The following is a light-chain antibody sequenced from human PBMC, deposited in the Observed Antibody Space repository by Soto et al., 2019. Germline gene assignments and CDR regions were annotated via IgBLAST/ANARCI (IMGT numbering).Light chain of an antibody. CDR3: QQRTDWHRT. V-gene: IGKV3-11*01. CDR2: RAS. J-gene: IGKJ1*01. Sequence: EVVLTQSPATLYLSPGERATLSCRASQSVSRNLAWYQQKPGQAPRLLIYRASTRATGIPARFSGSGSGTDFSLSISRLQPEDFAVYYCQQRTDWHRTFGQGTKVEVK. CDR1: QSVSRN.